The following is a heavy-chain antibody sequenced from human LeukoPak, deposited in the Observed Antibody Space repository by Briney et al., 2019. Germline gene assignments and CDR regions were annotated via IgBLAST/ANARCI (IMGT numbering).Heavy chain of an antibody. Sequence: GASVKVSCKATGYTFTSYDINWVRQATGQGLEWMGWMNPNSGNTGYAQKFQGRVTMTRNTSISTAYMELSSLRSEDTAVYYCARVLLLPYYDFWSGSKGMDVWGQGTTVTVSS. CDR2: MNPNSGNT. CDR1: GYTFTSYD. J-gene: IGHJ6*02. CDR3: ARVLLLPYYDFWSGSKGMDV. D-gene: IGHD3-3*01. V-gene: IGHV1-8*01.